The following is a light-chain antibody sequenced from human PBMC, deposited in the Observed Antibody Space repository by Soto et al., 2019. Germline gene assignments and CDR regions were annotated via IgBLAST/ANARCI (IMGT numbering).Light chain of an antibody. CDR3: QQYDDIPPLT. CDR1: QDIPNY. J-gene: IGKJ4*01. CDR2: DAL. Sequence: DMQMTQSPSSLPGSVGVRVTITCQASQDIPNYLNCCQRKPGKAPKLLSYDALNLETGAPSWLSGSGSGSDFTFTIINLRPGDVATYCCQQYDDIPPLTCGGEPKVEIK. V-gene: IGKV1-33*01.